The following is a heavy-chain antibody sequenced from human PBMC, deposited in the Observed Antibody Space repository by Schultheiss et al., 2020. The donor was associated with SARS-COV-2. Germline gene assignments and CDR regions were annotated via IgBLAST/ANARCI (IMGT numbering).Heavy chain of an antibody. V-gene: IGHV2-5*02. CDR2: IYWDDDK. D-gene: IGHD4-11*01. CDR3: GHSERAYSWPVVY. J-gene: IGHJ4*02. CDR1: GFSLNTREVG. Sequence: SGPTLVKPTQTLTLTCTFSGFSLNTREVGVTWIRQPPGAPLEWLALIYWDDDKRYSPSLRGRLTINKDTSKNQVVLTMDNMDPVDTATYYCGHSERAYSWPVVYWGQGTLVTVSS.